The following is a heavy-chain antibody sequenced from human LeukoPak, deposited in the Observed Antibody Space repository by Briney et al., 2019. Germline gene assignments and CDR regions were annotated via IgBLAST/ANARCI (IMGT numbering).Heavy chain of an antibody. D-gene: IGHD1-26*01. Sequence: PGGSLRLSCATSGFTFSSYAMSWVRQAPGKGLEWVSDISGSGGTTYYADSVRGRFTISRDNSKNTLYLQMSSLRADDTAAYYCARDPMYSGSYYAFDIWGQGTMVTVSS. CDR1: GFTFSSYA. CDR3: ARDPMYSGSYYAFDI. CDR2: ISGSGGTT. J-gene: IGHJ3*02. V-gene: IGHV3-23*01.